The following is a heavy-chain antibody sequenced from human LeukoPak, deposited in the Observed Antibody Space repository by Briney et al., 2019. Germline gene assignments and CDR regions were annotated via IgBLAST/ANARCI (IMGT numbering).Heavy chain of an antibody. D-gene: IGHD6-19*01. Sequence: PGGSLRLFCAASGFIFRSYAMHWVRQAPGKGLEWVSGISGSGGNTYYADSLKGRFTISRDNSKNTLYLQMNRLSVEDTAIYYCAKGAAVADVARHWGQGTLVTVSS. J-gene: IGHJ4*02. V-gene: IGHV3-23*01. CDR1: GFIFRSYA. CDR2: ISGSGGNT. CDR3: AKGAAVADVARH.